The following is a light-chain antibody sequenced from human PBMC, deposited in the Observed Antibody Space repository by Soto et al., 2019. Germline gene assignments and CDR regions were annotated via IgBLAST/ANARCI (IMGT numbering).Light chain of an antibody. Sequence: QSVLTQPASVSGSPGQSITIACTGTNRDVGSYNLVSWYQQRPGDAPKLIISEVRNRPSGISYRFTGSKSGNTASLTISGLQAEDEADYYCSSYTTTSTLVFGGGTKLTVL. V-gene: IGLV2-14*01. CDR3: SSYTTTSTLV. J-gene: IGLJ3*02. CDR1: NRDVGSYNL. CDR2: EVR.